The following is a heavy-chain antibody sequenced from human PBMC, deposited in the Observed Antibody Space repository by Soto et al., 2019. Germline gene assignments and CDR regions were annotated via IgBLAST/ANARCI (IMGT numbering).Heavy chain of an antibody. Sequence: SGPTLVNPTQTLTLTCTFSGFSLSARGVGVGWIRQPPGKALEWLGIIYWNDDEGYSPSLKTRLTITKDTSKNQVVLTMTNMDPVDAATYYCAHTPWGAAPDYWGLGTPVNVSS. CDR1: GFSLSARGVG. CDR3: AHTPWGAAPDY. J-gene: IGHJ4*02. V-gene: IGHV2-5*01. D-gene: IGHD3-16*01. CDR2: IYWNDDE.